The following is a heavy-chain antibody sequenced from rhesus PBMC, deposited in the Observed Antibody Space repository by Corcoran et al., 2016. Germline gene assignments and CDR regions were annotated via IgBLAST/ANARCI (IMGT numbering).Heavy chain of an antibody. CDR1: GFTFSSYD. J-gene: IGHJ4*01. Sequence: EVQLVESGGGLVQPGGSLRLSCAASGFTFSSYDMRWVRQAPGKGLEWVSYISYTGKTIYYAGSVNGRFTLSRDNAKNSLSLQMSSRRAEDTAVYYCTREGLYYYSGSYRDRFDYWGQGVLVTVSS. D-gene: IGHD3-16*01. V-gene: IGHV3-136*01. CDR2: ISYTGKTI. CDR3: TREGLYYYSGSYRDRFDY.